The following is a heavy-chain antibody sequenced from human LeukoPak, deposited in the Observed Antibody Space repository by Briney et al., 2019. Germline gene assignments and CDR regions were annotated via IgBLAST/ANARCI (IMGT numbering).Heavy chain of an antibody. CDR3: ARLSVVVTPYCYYGMDV. D-gene: IGHD2-21*02. CDR1: GGSFSGYY. V-gene: IGHV4-34*01. CDR2: INHSGSA. J-gene: IGHJ6*04. Sequence: PSETLSLTCAVYGGSFSGYYWSWIRQPPGKGLEWIGEINHSGSANYNPSLESRVTISVDTSKNQFSLKLSSVTAADTAVYYCARLSVVVTPYCYYGMDVWGKGTTVTVSS.